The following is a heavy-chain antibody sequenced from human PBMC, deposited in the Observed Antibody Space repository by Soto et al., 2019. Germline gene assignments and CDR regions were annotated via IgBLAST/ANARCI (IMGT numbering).Heavy chain of an antibody. V-gene: IGHV3-23*01. CDR2: ISGSGAGT. CDR1: GFTFTTYA. J-gene: IGHJ4*02. Sequence: EIELLESGGGLVQPGGSLRLSCAASGFTFTTYAMGWVRQAPGKGLEWVSSISGSGAGTFYADSVKGRFTISRDNAKKMVYLQMNGLRADDTGVYYCAKEALTVAGNNFDSWGQGTLVTVSS. CDR3: AKEALTVAGNNFDS. D-gene: IGHD6-19*01.